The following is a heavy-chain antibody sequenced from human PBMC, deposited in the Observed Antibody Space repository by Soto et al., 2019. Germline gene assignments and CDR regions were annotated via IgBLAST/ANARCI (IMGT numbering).Heavy chain of an antibody. CDR3: ARDISGHHPPVFDY. CDR2: MNTGDGNP. J-gene: IGHJ4*02. CDR1: GYTFTNYA. V-gene: IGHV1-3*04. Sequence: QVHLVQSRAEVKKPGASVKVSCKASGYTFTNYAIHWVRQAPGQRLEWMGWMNTGDGNPKYSQRFQGRVTITMDTSATTAYMELSSLTNEDTAVYYCARDISGHHPPVFDYWGQGTLVTVSS. D-gene: IGHD3-22*01.